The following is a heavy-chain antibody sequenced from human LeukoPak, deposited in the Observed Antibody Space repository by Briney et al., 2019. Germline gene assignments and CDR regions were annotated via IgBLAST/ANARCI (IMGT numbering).Heavy chain of an antibody. D-gene: IGHD3/OR15-3a*01. CDR3: ARHPLIYYGMDV. CDR2: IYYSGTT. Sequence: SETLSLTCTVSGGSISSSSYYWGWIRQPPGKGLEWIGSIYYSGTTNYNPSLKSRVTISVDTSKNQFSLRLSSVTAADTAVYFCARHPLIYYGMDVWGQGTTVTVSS. CDR1: GGSISSSSYY. J-gene: IGHJ6*02. V-gene: IGHV4-39*01.